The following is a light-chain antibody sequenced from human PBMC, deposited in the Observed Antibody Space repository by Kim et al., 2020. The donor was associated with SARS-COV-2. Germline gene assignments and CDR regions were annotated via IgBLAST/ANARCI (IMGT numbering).Light chain of an antibody. Sequence: QSALTQPASVSGSPEQSITISCTGTSSDVGGYDAVSWYQLHPGKAPKHTLSDVTKRPSVISNLFSGSKSGNTASLTISGLQAEDEADYYCSSYTGTTTVKFGGGTKLTVL. CDR3: SSYTGTTTVK. CDR1: SSDVGGYDA. J-gene: IGLJ2*01. CDR2: DVT. V-gene: IGLV2-14*01.